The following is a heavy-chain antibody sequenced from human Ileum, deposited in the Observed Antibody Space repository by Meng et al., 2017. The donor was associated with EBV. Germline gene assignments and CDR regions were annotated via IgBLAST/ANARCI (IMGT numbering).Heavy chain of an antibody. V-gene: IGHV7-4-1*02. D-gene: IGHD2-15*01. CDR3: ARSWGGGSSKE. CDR2: ISTNTGNP. CDR1: GYTFPNYA. J-gene: IGHJ4*02. Sequence: QVQMVPSGSELKEPGASVKVSCKASGYTFPNYALNWVRQAPGQGLEWMGWISTNTGNPTYAPGFTGRLVFSLDTSVSTAYLQISSLKAEDTAVYYCARSWGGGSSKEWGQGTLVTVSS.